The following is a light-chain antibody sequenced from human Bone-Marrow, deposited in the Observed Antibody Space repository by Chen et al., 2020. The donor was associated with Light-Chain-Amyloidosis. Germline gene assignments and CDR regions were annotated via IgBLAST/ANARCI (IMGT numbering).Light chain of an antibody. J-gene: IGLJ2*01. V-gene: IGLV3-25*03. Sequence: SHELTQPPPVSGSPGQPASITCSGDDLPTKYAYWYQQEPGQAPVLVIHRDTERPSGISERFSGSSSGTTGTLTISGVQAEDEADYHCQSADSSGTYEVIFGGGTKLTVL. CDR1: DLPTKY. CDR2: RDT. CDR3: QSADSSGTYEVI.